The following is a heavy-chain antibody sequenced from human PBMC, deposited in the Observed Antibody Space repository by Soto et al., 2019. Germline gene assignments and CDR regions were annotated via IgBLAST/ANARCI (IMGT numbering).Heavy chain of an antibody. CDR1: CGSIGSSSYY. V-gene: IGHV4-39*01. D-gene: IGHD6-19*01. CDR3: ARCSVAGTGGNWFDP. Sequence: SETLSLTCTVSCGSIGSSSYYWGWIRQPPGKGLEWIGSTYYSGSTYYNPSLKSRVTISVDTSKNQFSLKLSSVTAADTAVYYCARCSVAGTGGNWFDPWGQGTLVTVSS. J-gene: IGHJ5*02. CDR2: TYYSGST.